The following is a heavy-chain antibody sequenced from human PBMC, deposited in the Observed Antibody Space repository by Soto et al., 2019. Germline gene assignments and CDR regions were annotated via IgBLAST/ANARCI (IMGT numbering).Heavy chain of an antibody. CDR2: ISWDGGST. J-gene: IGHJ4*02. CDR1: GFTFDDYT. D-gene: IGHD5-18*01. CDR3: AKEYPGYSYGYYFDY. Sequence: EVQLVESGGVVVQPGGSLRLSCAASGFTFDDYTMHWVRQAPGKGLEWVSIISWDGGSTYYADSVKGRFTISRDNSKNSLYLQMNSLRTEDTALYYCAKEYPGYSYGYYFDYWGQGTLVTVSS. V-gene: IGHV3-43*01.